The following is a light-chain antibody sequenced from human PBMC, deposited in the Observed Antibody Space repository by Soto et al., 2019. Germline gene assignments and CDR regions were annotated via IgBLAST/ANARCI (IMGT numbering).Light chain of an antibody. Sequence: QSALTQPRSVSGSPGHSVTISCTGTSSDVGGYSYVSWYQQHPGKAPKLMISDVSKRPSGVPDRFSGSKFGNTASLTISGLQAEDEADYYCCSYAGAFTYVFGSGT. CDR2: DVS. CDR3: CSYAGAFTYV. CDR1: SSDVGGYSY. J-gene: IGLJ1*01. V-gene: IGLV2-11*01.